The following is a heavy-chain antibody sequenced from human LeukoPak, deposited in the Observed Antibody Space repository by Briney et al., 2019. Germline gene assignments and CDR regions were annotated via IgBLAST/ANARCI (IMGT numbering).Heavy chain of an antibody. Sequence: GGSLRLSCAASGFTFSSYSMNWVRQAPGKGLEWVSSISGGSEDTYYADSVKGRFTISRDNSKSTLNLQLNSLRAEDTAVYYCARTIAQYSNSWLYFYYGLDVWGQGTTVTVSS. CDR3: ARTIAQYSNSWLYFYYGLDV. J-gene: IGHJ6*02. V-gene: IGHV3-21*04. CDR1: GFTFSSYS. CDR2: ISGGSEDT. D-gene: IGHD6-13*01.